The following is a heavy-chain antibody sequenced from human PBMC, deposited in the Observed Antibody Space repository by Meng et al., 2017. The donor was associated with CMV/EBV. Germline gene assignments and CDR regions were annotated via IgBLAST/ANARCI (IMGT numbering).Heavy chain of an antibody. D-gene: IGHD4-17*01. CDR3: ARGGLRGFDY. V-gene: IGHV2-5*02. CDR1: GLSLSTSGGG. Sequence: QITMKVSAPTLVKTTQTLARTCTYAGLSLSTSGGGVGWIRQPPGKALELLALIYWDDDKRYSPSLKSRLTITKDTSKNQVVLTMTNMDPVDTATYYCARGGLRGFDYWGQGTLVTVSS. CDR2: IYWDDDK. J-gene: IGHJ4*02.